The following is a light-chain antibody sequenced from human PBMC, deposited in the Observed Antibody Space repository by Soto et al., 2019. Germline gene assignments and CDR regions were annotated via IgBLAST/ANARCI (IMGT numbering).Light chain of an antibody. V-gene: IGKV1-39*01. CDR2: VAS. CDR3: QQLNSYPIT. J-gene: IGKJ5*01. Sequence: DIQMTQSPSSLSACVGDRVTITCRASQSISRYLNWYQLKPGKAPNLLIYVASSLQSEVPSRFSGSGSGTDFTLTISSLQSEDFATYYCQQLNSYPITFGQGTRLEIK. CDR1: QSISRY.